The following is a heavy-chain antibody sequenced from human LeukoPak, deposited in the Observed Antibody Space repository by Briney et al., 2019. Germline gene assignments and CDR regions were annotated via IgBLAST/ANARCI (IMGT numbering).Heavy chain of an antibody. Sequence: GRSLRLSCAASGFTFSGYGMHWVPQAPGKGLEWVAVIWYDGSNKYYADSVKGRFTISRDTSKDTLYLQMHSLRAENTAVYYIARDWGRYFDCLDYWGQGTRVTVSS. J-gene: IGHJ4*02. V-gene: IGHV3-33*01. D-gene: IGHD3-9*01. CDR3: ARDWGRYFDCLDY. CDR2: IWYDGSNK. CDR1: GFTFSGYG.